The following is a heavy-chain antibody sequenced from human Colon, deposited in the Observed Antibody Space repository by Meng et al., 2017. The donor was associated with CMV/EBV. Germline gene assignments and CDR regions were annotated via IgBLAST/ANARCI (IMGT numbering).Heavy chain of an antibody. CDR3: VRRSYSGQDDY. D-gene: IGHD5-12*01. CDR1: GFSFITDKAG. J-gene: IGHJ4*02. CDR2: IYWDDDT. Sequence: IPLKESCPTLVKPTQTLTLTCTFSGFSFITDKAGVGWIRHPPGKALEWLGFIYWDDDTRYSPSLKTRLTITRDTSKNQVILTMTNMDPADTATYYCVRRSYSGQDDYWGQGALVTVSS. V-gene: IGHV2-5*02.